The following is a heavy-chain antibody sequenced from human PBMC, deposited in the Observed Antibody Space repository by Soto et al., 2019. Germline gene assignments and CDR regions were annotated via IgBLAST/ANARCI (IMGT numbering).Heavy chain of an antibody. J-gene: IGHJ4*02. CDR2: ISGSDGKT. Sequence: GGSPRLSCAASGFSFGSYALSWVRQAPGKGLEWVSTISGSDGKTFYADSVKGRFSISRDTSQSTLYLQMNSLRADDTAMYYCARWSYLDYWGQGTRVTVSS. CDR3: ARWSYLDY. D-gene: IGHD3-3*01. CDR1: GFSFGSYA. V-gene: IGHV3-23*01.